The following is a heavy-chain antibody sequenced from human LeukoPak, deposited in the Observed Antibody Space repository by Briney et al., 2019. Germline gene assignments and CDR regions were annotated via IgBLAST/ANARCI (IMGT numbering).Heavy chain of an antibody. D-gene: IGHD3-10*01. CDR1: GFTFGNFG. CDR2: ITGSSTWT. J-gene: IGHJ2*01. Sequence: GGSLRLSCEASGFTFGNFGMTWVRQAPGKGLQWVSGITGSSTWTYYAASVKGRFTVSRDNSQNTLHLQMSSLRADDTAVYYCARELVSSGTGYFDLWGRGTLVTVSS. CDR3: ARELVSSGTGYFDL. V-gene: IGHV3-23*01.